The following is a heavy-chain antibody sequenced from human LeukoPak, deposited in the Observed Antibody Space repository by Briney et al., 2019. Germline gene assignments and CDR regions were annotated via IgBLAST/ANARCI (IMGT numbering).Heavy chain of an antibody. CDR3: ARGGPNSGSYSPFDY. CDR1: GYTFTSYA. V-gene: IGHV7-4-1*02. Sequence: GASVKVSCKASGYTFTSYAMNWVRQAPGQGLEWMGWINTNTGNPTYAQGFTGRFVFSLDTSVSTAYLQISSLKAEDTAVYYCARGGPNSGSYSPFDYWGQGTLVTVSS. CDR2: INTNTGNP. J-gene: IGHJ4*02. D-gene: IGHD1-26*01.